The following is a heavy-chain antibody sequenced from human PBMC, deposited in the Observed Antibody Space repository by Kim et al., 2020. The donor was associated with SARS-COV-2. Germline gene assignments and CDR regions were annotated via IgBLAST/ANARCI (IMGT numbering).Heavy chain of an antibody. CDR2: T. J-gene: IGHJ2*01. Sequence: TYYHPSHKGRVTISVDTSKKQFSRRLSSVTAADAAVYYCARHLRNWYFDLWGRGTLVTVSS. V-gene: IGHV4-39*01. CDR3: ARHLRNWYFDL.